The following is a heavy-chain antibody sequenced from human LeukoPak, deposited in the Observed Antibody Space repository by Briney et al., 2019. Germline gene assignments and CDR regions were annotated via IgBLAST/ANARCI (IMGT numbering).Heavy chain of an antibody. CDR3: ASGGYCSSTSCYLRRGYAFDI. D-gene: IGHD2-2*01. J-gene: IGHJ3*02. CDR2: INSDGSST. V-gene: IGHV3-74*01. CDR1: GFTFSSYW. Sequence: GGSLRLSCAASGFTFSSYWMHWVRQAPGKGLVWVSRINSDGSSTSYADSVKGRFTISRDNAKNTLYLQMNSLRAEDTAVYYCASGGYCSSTSCYLRRGYAFDIWGQGTMVTVSS.